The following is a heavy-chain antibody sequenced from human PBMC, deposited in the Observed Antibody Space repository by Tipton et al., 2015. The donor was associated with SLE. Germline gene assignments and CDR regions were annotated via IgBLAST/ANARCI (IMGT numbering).Heavy chain of an antibody. Sequence: TLSLTCTVSGGSISSGSYYWSWIRQPAGKGLEWIGYIYTSGSTNYNPSLKSRVTISVDTSKNQFSLKLSSVTAADTAVYYCARDSYGSSFGMDVWGQGTTVTVSS. CDR3: ARDSYGSSFGMDV. V-gene: IGHV4-61*09. J-gene: IGHJ6*02. D-gene: IGHD5-18*01. CDR2: IYTSGST. CDR1: GGSISSGSYY.